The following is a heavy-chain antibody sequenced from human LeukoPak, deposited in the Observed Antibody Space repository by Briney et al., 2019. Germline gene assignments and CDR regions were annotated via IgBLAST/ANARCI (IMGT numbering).Heavy chain of an antibody. CDR2: IYHSGST. CDR3: ARQSYGDYGTNWFDP. J-gene: IGHJ5*02. CDR1: GYSISSGYY. V-gene: IGHV4-38-2*02. D-gene: IGHD4-17*01. Sequence: SETLSLTCTVSGYSISSGYYWGWIRQPPGKGLEWIGSIYHSGSTYYNPSLKSRVTISVDTSKNQFSLKLTSVTAADTAVYYCARQSYGDYGTNWFDPWGQGTLVTVSS.